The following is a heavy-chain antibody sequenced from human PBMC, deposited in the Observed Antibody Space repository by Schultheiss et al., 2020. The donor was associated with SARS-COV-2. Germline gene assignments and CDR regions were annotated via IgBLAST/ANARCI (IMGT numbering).Heavy chain of an antibody. CDR1: GYTFTSYY. V-gene: IGHV1-69*13. Sequence: SVKVSCKASGYTFTSYYMHWVRQAPGQGLEWMGGIIPIFGTANYAQKFQGRVTITADESTSTAYMELSSLRSEDTAVYYCARAEQQLVHGDYYYYGMDVWGQGTTVTVSS. J-gene: IGHJ6*02. CDR2: IIPIFGTA. CDR3: ARAEQQLVHGDYYYYGMDV. D-gene: IGHD6-13*01.